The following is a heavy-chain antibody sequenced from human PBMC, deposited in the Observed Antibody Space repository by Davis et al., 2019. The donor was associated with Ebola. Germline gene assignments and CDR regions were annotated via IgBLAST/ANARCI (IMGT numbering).Heavy chain of an antibody. CDR1: GYTFTSYA. Sequence: AASVKVSCKASGYTFTSYAMHWVRQAPGQRLEWMGWINAGNGNTKYSQKFQGRVTITRDTSAGTAYIELSSLRSEDTAVYYCARAQGTVTTSDPWGQGTLVTVSS. J-gene: IGHJ5*02. CDR3: ARAQGTVTTSDP. V-gene: IGHV1-3*01. CDR2: INAGNGNT. D-gene: IGHD4-17*01.